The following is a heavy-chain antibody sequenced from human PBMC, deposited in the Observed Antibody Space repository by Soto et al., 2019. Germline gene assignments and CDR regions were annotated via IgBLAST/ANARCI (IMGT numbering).Heavy chain of an antibody. CDR2: IIPIFGTA. CDR3: ATSGWTGVDAFDI. V-gene: IGHV1-69*13. CDR1: GGTFSSYA. J-gene: IGHJ3*02. D-gene: IGHD6-19*01. Sequence: ASVKVSCKASGGTFSSYAISWVRQAPGQGLEWMGGIIPIFGTANYAQKFQGRVTITADESTSTAYMELSSLRSEDTAVYYCATSGWTGVDAFDIWGQGTMVTVSS.